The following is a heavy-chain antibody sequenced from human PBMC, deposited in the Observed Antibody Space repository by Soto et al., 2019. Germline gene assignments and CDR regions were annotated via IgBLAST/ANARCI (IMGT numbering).Heavy chain of an antibody. V-gene: IGHV4-59*01. CDR3: AREGLSGYYYYMDV. D-gene: IGHD6-25*01. J-gene: IGHJ6*03. CDR2: IYYSGST. Sequence: SETLSLTCSVSGASISSYYWSWIRQPPGKGLEWIGYIYYSGSTNYNPSLKSRVTISVDTSKNQFSLKLSSVTAADTAVYYCAREGLSGYYYYMDVWGKGIPGHRLL. CDR1: GASISSYY.